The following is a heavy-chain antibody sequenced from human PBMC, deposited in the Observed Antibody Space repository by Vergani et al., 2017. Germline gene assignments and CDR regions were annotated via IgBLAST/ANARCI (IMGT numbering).Heavy chain of an antibody. CDR3: ARHLRGYSYGVFDY. CDR1: GGSFSGYD. V-gene: IGHV4-34*01. CDR2: INHSGST. J-gene: IGHJ4*02. Sequence: QVQLQQWGAGLLKPSETLSLTCAVYGGSFSGYDWNWIRQPPGKGLEWIGEINHSGSTNYNPSLKSRVAISIDTSKNHFSLRLSSVTAADTAVYYCARHLRGYSYGVFDYWGQGREVTVSS. D-gene: IGHD5-18*01.